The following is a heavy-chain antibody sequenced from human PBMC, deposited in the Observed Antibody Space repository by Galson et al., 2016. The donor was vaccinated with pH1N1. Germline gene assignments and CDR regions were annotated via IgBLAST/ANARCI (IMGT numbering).Heavy chain of an antibody. D-gene: IGHD6-6*01. V-gene: IGHV3-7*01. Sequence: SLRLSCAASGFTFSSYWMSWVRQAPGKGLEWVANIKQDGSEKHYVDSVKGRFTISRDNAKNSLYLQMNSLRVEDTAVYFCVNSIPVRPFGGWGQGTLVTVSS. CDR1: GFTFSSYW. J-gene: IGHJ1*01. CDR2: IKQDGSEK. CDR3: VNSIPVRPFGG.